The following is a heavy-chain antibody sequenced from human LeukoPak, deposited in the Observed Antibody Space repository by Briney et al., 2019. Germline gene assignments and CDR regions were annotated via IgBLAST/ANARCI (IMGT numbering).Heavy chain of an antibody. CDR2: INPNSGGT. J-gene: IGHJ4*02. CDR3: ARARGSVEMAT. CDR1: GYTFTVYY. Sequence: ASVTVSCKASGYTFTVYYMHWVRQAPGQGLEWMGWINPNSGGTNYAQKFQGRVTMTRDTSISTAYMELSRLRSDDTAVYYCARARGSVEMATWGQGTLVTVSS. D-gene: IGHD5-24*01. V-gene: IGHV1-2*02.